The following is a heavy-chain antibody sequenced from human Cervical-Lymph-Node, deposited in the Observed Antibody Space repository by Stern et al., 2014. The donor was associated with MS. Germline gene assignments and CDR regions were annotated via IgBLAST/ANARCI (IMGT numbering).Heavy chain of an antibody. D-gene: IGHD1-26*01. CDR1: GFSLSRSGVG. Sequence: ESGPTLVKPTQTLTLNCTFSGFSLSRSGVGVAWIRQPPGKALEWLALLYWDDGKRYSPSLKSRLTITKDTSKNQVVLTLTNMDTEDTGTYYCAHTLSGRRYYYYGMDVWGQGTTVTVSS. V-gene: IGHV2-5*02. J-gene: IGHJ6*02. CDR2: LYWDDGK. CDR3: AHTLSGRRYYYYGMDV.